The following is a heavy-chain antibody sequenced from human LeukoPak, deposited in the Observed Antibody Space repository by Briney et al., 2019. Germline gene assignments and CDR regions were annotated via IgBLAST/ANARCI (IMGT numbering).Heavy chain of an antibody. CDR2: ISAYNGNT. D-gene: IGHD1-26*01. J-gene: IGHJ4*02. Sequence: ASVKVSCKASGYTFTSYGISWVRQAPGQGLEWMGWISAYNGNTNYAQKLQGRVTMTTDTSTSTAYMELRSLRSDDTAVYYCARDSGRVGAHQGLDYWGQGTLVTVSS. CDR3: ARDSGRVGAHQGLDY. CDR1: GYTFTSYG. V-gene: IGHV1-18*01.